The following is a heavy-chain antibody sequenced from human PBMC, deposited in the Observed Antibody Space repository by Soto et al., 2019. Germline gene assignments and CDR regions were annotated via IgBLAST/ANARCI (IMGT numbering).Heavy chain of an antibody. CDR2: IIPIFGTA. CDR3: ARDQTRITIFGVVIIPGWFDP. V-gene: IGHV1-69*13. Sequence: SVKVSCKASGGTFSSYAISWVRQAPGQGLEWMGGIIPIFGTANYAQKFQGRVTITADESTSTAYMELSSLRSEDTAVYYCARDQTRITIFGVVIIPGWFDPWGQGTLVTVSS. CDR1: GGTFSSYA. D-gene: IGHD3-3*01. J-gene: IGHJ5*02.